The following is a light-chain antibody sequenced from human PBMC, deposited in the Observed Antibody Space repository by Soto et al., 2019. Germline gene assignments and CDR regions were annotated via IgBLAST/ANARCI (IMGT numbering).Light chain of an antibody. Sequence: DVQMTQSPSTLSGSVGDRVTITCRASQTISSWLAWYQQKPGKAPKLLIYKASTLKSGVPSRFSGSGSGTEFTLTISSLQPDDFAVYYCQQDYNLPWTFGHGTKVDIK. J-gene: IGKJ1*01. V-gene: IGKV1-5*03. CDR1: QTISSW. CDR2: KAS. CDR3: QQDYNLPWT.